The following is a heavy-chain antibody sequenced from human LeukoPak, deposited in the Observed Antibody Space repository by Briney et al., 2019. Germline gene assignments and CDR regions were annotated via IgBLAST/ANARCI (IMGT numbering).Heavy chain of an antibody. CDR1: GYMFTSYA. V-gene: IGHV1-2*02. Sequence: ASVKVSCKASGYMFTSYAISWVRQAPGQGLEWMGWINPNSGGTNYAQKFQGRVTMTRDTSISTAYMELSRLRSDDTAVYYCARQGDYVWGSYRLYYFDYWGQGTLVTVSS. CDR2: INPNSGGT. CDR3: ARQGDYVWGSYRLYYFDY. J-gene: IGHJ4*02. D-gene: IGHD3-16*02.